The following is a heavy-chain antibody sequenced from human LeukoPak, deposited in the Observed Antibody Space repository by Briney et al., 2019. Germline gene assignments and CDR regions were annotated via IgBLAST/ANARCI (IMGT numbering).Heavy chain of an antibody. CDR1: GGSISSSNW. Sequence: SGTLSLTCAVSGGSISSSNWWSWVRQPPGKGLEWIGEIYHSGSTNYNPSLKSRVTISVDKSKNQLSLKLSSVTATDTAVYYCARESPDILTGYYAFDIWGQGTMVTVSS. CDR3: ARESPDILTGYYAFDI. CDR2: IYHSGST. D-gene: IGHD3-9*01. V-gene: IGHV4-4*02. J-gene: IGHJ3*02.